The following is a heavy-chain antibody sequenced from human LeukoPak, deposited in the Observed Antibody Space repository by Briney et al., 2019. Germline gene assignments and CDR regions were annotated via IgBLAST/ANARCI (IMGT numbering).Heavy chain of an antibody. J-gene: IGHJ4*02. V-gene: IGHV4-4*02. CDR1: GGSISSSNW. CDR3: AKDFTIVVPPTLINTQNDDY. Sequence: SETLSLTCAVSGGSISSSNWWSWVRQPPGKGLEWIGEIYHSGSTNYNPSLKSRVTISVDKSKNQFSLKLSSVTAADTAVYYCAKDFTIVVPPTLINTQNDDYWGQGTLVTVSS. CDR2: IYHSGST. D-gene: IGHD3-22*01.